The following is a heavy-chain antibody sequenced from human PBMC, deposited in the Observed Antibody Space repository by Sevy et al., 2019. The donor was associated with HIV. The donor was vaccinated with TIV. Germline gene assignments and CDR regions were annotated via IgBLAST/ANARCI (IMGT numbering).Heavy chain of an antibody. V-gene: IGHV3-7*04. D-gene: IGHD3-22*01. CDR1: GFTFSSYW. J-gene: IGHJ3*02. CDR2: IKEDGREK. CDR3: ARGDYYDSRGSYTDAYDI. Sequence: GGSLRLSCAASGFTFSSYWMSWVRQAPGKGLEWVGNIKEDGREKYYADSVKGRFTISRDNAKNSVYLQMNSLRAEDTATYYCARGDYYDSRGSYTDAYDIWGQGTMVTVSS.